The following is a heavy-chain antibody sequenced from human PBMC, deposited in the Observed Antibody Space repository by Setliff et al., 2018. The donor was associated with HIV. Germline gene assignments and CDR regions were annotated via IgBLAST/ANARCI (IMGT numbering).Heavy chain of an antibody. D-gene: IGHD3-3*01. V-gene: IGHV3-49*04. CDR1: GFTFGEYA. CDR3: ARLAYYDFWNGYSYYMDV. J-gene: IGHJ6*03. Sequence: GGSLRLSCRASGFTFGEYAMSWVRQAPGKGLEWVGFIRSKGYGGTTEYAASVKGRFTISRDDSKSIAYLQMNSLKTEDTAVYYCARLAYYDFWNGYSYYMDVWGKGTTVTVSS. CDR2: IRSKGYGGTT.